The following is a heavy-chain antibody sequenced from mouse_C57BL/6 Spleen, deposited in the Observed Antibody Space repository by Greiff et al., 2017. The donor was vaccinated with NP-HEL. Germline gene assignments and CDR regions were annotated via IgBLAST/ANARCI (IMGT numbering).Heavy chain of an antibody. CDR2: INPSSGYT. CDR1: GYTFTSYT. D-gene: IGHD1-1*01. CDR3: ARYRCSYVGAMDY. Sequence: VQLQQSGAELARPGASVKMSCKASGYTFTSYTLHWVKQRPGQGLEWIGYINPSSGYTNYNQKFKDKATLTVDKSSNKAYMQLSSLTSEDSAGYYCARYRCSYVGAMDYWGQGTSVTVSS. J-gene: IGHJ4*01. V-gene: IGHV1-4*01.